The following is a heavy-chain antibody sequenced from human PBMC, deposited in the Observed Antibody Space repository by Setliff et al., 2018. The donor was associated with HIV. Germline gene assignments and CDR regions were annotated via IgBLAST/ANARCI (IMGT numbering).Heavy chain of an antibody. CDR2: INSYNGNT. CDR1: GYTFTTYG. CDR3: SRSGVPPYYYYGMHV. Sequence: ASVQVSCKASGYTFTTYGVNWVRQAPGQGLEWMGWINSYNGNTKFAQKFQGRVTMTTDTSTTTAFMQLRSLKADDTGIYYCSRSGVPPYYYYGMHVWGQGTTVTVSS. V-gene: IGHV1-18*04. J-gene: IGHJ6*02. D-gene: IGHD3-10*01.